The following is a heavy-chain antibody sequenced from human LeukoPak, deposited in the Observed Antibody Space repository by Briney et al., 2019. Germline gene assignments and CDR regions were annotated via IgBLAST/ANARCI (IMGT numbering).Heavy chain of an antibody. V-gene: IGHV3-64*01. J-gene: IGHJ4*02. Sequence: GGSLRLACAASGFTFSSYAMHWVRQAPGKGLEYVSAISSNGGSTYYANSVKGRFTISRDNSKNTLYLQMGSLRAEDMAVYYCARGPEYYDFWSGLSYYFDYWGQGTLVTVSS. D-gene: IGHD3-3*01. CDR1: GFTFSSYA. CDR2: ISSNGGST. CDR3: ARGPEYYDFWSGLSYYFDY.